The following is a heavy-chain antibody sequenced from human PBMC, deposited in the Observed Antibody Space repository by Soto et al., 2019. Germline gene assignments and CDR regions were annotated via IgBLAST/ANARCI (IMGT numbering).Heavy chain of an antibody. J-gene: IGHJ3*02. CDR2: ISAYNGNT. D-gene: IGHD2-2*01. V-gene: IGHV1-18*01. CDR3: ARSGGYCSSTSCWVDAFDI. CDR1: GYTFTSYG. Sequence: QVQLVQSGAEVKKPGASVKVSCKASGYTFTSYGISWVRQAPGQGLEWMGWISAYNGNTNYAQKLQGRVTMTTEPSTSTAYMELRSLRSDDTAVYYCARSGGYCSSTSCWVDAFDIWGQGTMVTVSS.